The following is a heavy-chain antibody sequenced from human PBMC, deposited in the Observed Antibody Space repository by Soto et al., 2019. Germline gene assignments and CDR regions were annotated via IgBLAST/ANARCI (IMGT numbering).Heavy chain of an antibody. J-gene: IGHJ4*02. V-gene: IGHV4-34*01. CDR3: SRRGPTYSGSASYSGFIDF. CDR1: GGSFSGYF. Sequence: QVQLQQWGAGLLKPSETLSLTCAVHGGSFSGYFWTWIRQAPGKGLEWIGESNHRGSTNYNPSLTRRVTISVDTSKSQFSLMLNSVTAADTAVYYCSRRGPTYSGSASYSGFIDFWGQGTLVTVSS. CDR2: SNHRGST. D-gene: IGHD3-10*01.